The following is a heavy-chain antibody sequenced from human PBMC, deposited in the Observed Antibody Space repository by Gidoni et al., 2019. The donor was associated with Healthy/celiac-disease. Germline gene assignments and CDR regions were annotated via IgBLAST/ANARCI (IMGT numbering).Heavy chain of an antibody. V-gene: IGHV6-1*01. Sequence: QVQLQQSGPGLVKHSQTLSLTCAISGDSVSSNSAAWNWIRQSPSRGLEWLGRTYYRSKWYNDYAVSVKSRITINPDTSKNQFSLQLNSVTPEDTAVYYCASGRRDGYNAGYYFDYWGQGTLVTVSS. J-gene: IGHJ4*02. CDR3: ASGRRDGYNAGYYFDY. CDR2: TYYRSKWYN. D-gene: IGHD5-12*01. CDR1: GDSVSSNSAA.